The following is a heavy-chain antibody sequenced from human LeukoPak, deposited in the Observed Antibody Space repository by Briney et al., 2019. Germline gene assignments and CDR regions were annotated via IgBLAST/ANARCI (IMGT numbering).Heavy chain of an antibody. J-gene: IGHJ4*02. CDR2: ISDIGSI. CDR1: GGSVSSYY. Sequence: SETLSLTCTVSGGSVSSYYWSWIRQPPGKGLEWIAYISDIGSINYNPSLKSRVTISLDTSKNQFSLKLSSVTAADTAVYYCAGHRPRNTVDFWGQGTLVTVSS. CDR3: AGHRPRNTVDF. V-gene: IGHV4-59*08. D-gene: IGHD2-8*02.